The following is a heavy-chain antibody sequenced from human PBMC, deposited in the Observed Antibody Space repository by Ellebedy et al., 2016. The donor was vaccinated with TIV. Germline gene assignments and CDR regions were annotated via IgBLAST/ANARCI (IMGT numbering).Heavy chain of an antibody. D-gene: IGHD1-1*01. Sequence: GGSLRLSXAASGFTFSSYAMSWVRQAPGKGLEWVSAISGSGGSTYYADSVKGRFTISRDNSKNTLYLQMNSLRAEDTAVYYSAKNEGGVGYFDYWGQGTLVTVSS. CDR1: GFTFSSYA. J-gene: IGHJ4*02. V-gene: IGHV3-23*01. CDR2: ISGSGGST. CDR3: AKNEGGVGYFDY.